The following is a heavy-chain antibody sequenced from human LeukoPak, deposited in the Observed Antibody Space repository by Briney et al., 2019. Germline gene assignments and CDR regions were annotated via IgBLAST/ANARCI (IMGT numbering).Heavy chain of an antibody. J-gene: IGHJ4*02. D-gene: IGHD3-22*01. CDR3: ARPIGDSSGFDY. Sequence: GGSLRLSCAASGFTFSSYAMHWVRQAPGKGLEWVAVISYGGSNKYYADSVKGRFTISRDNSKNTLYLQMNSLRAEDTAVYYCARPIGDSSGFDYWGQGTLVTVSS. CDR2: ISYGGSNK. CDR1: GFTFSSYA. V-gene: IGHV3-30-3*01.